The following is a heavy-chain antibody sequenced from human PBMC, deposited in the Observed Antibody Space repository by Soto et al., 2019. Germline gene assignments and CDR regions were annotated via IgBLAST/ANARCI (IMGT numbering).Heavy chain of an antibody. CDR1: GGTFSSYA. CDR3: ASYLTSGSYFFGMDV. CDR2: IIPIFGTA. J-gene: IGHJ6*02. Sequence: SVKVSCKASGGTFSSYAISWVRQAPGQGLEWMGGIIPIFGTANYAQKFQGRVTITADESTSTAYMELSSLRSEDTAVYYCASYLTSGSYFFGMDVWGQGTTVTVSS. V-gene: IGHV1-69*13. D-gene: IGHD3-22*01.